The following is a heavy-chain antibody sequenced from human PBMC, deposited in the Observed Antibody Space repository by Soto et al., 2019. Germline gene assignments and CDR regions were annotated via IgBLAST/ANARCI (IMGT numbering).Heavy chain of an antibody. CDR2: ISAYNGNT. Sequence: ASVKVSCKASGYTFTSYGISWVRQAPGQGLEWMGWISAYNGNTNYAQKLQGRVTMTTDTSTSTAYMELRSLRSDDTAVYYCARGAYSSGWYLRYYYYYMDVWGKGTTVTV. J-gene: IGHJ6*03. CDR3: ARGAYSSGWYLRYYYYYMDV. V-gene: IGHV1-18*01. CDR1: GYTFTSYG. D-gene: IGHD6-19*01.